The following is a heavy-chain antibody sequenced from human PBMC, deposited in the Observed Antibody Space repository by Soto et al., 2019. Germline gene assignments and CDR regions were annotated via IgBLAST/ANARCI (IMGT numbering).Heavy chain of an antibody. CDR1: GDSISTVDYF. V-gene: IGHV4-30-4*01. CDR2: IYKSATT. CDR3: ARGRYCLTGRCFPNWFDS. Sequence: SETLSLTCSVSGDSISTVDYFWAWIRQPPGQALEYIGYIYKSATTYYNPSFESRVAISLDTSKSQFSLNVTSVTAADTAVYFCARGRYCLTGRCFPNWFDSWGQGTLVTVSS. J-gene: IGHJ5*01. D-gene: IGHD2-15*01.